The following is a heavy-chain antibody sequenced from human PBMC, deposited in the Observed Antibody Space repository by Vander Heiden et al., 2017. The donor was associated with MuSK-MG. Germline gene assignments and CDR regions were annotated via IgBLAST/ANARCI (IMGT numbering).Heavy chain of an antibody. Sequence: QLQLQESGPGLVKPSETLSLTCSVSGGSLTLNPYYWNWIRQPPGKGLEWIGSIYYSGTTYYNSSRKRRITISLDTSKNQFALNLGSVTEEDTAVYYCARSWRPKTGSSWLLFEHWDQGPLVPVS. D-gene: IGHD6-13*01. V-gene: IGHV4-39*07. J-gene: IGHJ4*02. CDR1: GGSLTLNPYY. CDR3: ARSWRPKTGSSWLLFEH. CDR2: IYYSGTT.